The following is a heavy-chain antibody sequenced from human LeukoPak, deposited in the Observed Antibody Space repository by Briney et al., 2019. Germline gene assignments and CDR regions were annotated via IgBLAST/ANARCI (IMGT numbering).Heavy chain of an antibody. J-gene: IGHJ6*03. Sequence: KLSGPTLVKPTQTLTLTCTFSGFSLSTSGLGVGWIRQPPGKALEWPAFIYWDDDKYYSPFLKSRLTITKDTSKNQVVLSMTNMDPVDTATYFCAHANYYSYFMDVWGKGTTVTVSS. CDR3: AHANYYSYFMDV. CDR1: GFSLSTSGLG. V-gene: IGHV2-5*02. CDR2: IYWDDDK.